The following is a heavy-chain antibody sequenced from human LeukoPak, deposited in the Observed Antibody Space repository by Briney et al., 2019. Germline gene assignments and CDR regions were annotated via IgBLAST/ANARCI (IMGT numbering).Heavy chain of an antibody. J-gene: IGHJ4*02. D-gene: IGHD1-1*01. CDR3: AREWVEGIPPTLIDY. V-gene: IGHV4-39*07. Sequence: SETLSLTCAVSGASISGSGYYWGWIRQPPGKGLEWIGNIYSSGSTYYNPSLKSRVTISVDTSKNQFSLKLSSVTAADTAVYYCAREWVEGIPPTLIDYWGQGTLVTVSS. CDR1: GASISGSGYY. CDR2: IYSSGST.